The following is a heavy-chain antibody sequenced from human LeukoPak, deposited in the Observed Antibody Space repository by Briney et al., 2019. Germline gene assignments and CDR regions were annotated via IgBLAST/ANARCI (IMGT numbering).Heavy chain of an antibody. CDR1: GYTFTSYA. Sequence: ASVKVSCKASGYTFTSYAMHWVRQAPGQRLEWMGWINAGNGNTEYSQKFQGRVTITRDTSASTAYMELSSLRSEDTAVYYCARADFNIAVAVFDPWGQGTLVTVSS. CDR2: INAGNGNT. V-gene: IGHV1-3*01. CDR3: ARADFNIAVAVFDP. J-gene: IGHJ5*02. D-gene: IGHD6-19*01.